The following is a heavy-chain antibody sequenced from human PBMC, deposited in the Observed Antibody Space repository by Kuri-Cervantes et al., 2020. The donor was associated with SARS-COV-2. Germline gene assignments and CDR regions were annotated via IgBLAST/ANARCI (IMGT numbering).Heavy chain of an antibody. V-gene: IGHV1-8*02. CDR3: ARGVRGRGKYYYGSGSFPHPPYYMDV. CDR2: VKTNSGNT. D-gene: IGHD3-10*01. J-gene: IGHJ6*03. Sequence: ASVKVSCKASGGTFSSYTISWVRQAPGQGLEWMGMVKTNSGNTLYAQIFQGRVTMTRDTSTSTVYLELRSLRSDDTAVYYCARGVRGRGKYYYGSGSFPHPPYYMDVWGKGTTVTVSS. CDR1: GGTFSSYT.